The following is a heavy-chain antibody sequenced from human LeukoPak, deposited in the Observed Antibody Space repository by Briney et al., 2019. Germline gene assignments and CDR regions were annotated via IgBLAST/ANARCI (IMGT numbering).Heavy chain of an antibody. D-gene: IGHD6-6*01. Sequence: GGSLRLXCAASGFTFDDYAMHWGRQAPGKGLEWVSLISGDGGSTYYADSVKGRFTISRDNSKNSLYLQMNSLRTEDTALYYCAKDIGGGSSSILWGQGTLVTVSS. V-gene: IGHV3-43*02. CDR2: ISGDGGST. CDR3: AKDIGGGSSSIL. J-gene: IGHJ4*02. CDR1: GFTFDDYA.